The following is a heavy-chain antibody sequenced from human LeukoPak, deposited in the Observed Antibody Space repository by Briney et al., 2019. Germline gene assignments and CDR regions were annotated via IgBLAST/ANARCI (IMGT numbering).Heavy chain of an antibody. CDR2: INHSGST. Sequence: SEALSLTCAVYGGSFSGYYWSWIRQPPGKGLEWIGEINHSGSTNYNPSLKSRVTISVDTSKNQFSLKLSSVTAADTAVYYCARGLVDYWGQGTLVTVSS. J-gene: IGHJ4*02. D-gene: IGHD2-15*01. V-gene: IGHV4-34*01. CDR3: ARGLVDY. CDR1: GGSFSGYY.